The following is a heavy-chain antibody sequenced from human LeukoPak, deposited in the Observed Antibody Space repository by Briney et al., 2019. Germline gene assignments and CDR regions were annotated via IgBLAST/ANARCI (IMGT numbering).Heavy chain of an antibody. CDR3: AREWRVGITFGGVTAN. D-gene: IGHD3-16*01. CDR1: GFTFSSYE. CDR2: ISSSGSTI. Sequence: GGSLRLSCAASGFTFSSYEMNWVRQAPGKGLEWVSYISSSGSTIYYADSVKGRFTISRDDSKNTAYLQMNSLRAEDTAVYYCAREWRVGITFGGVTANGGQGTLVTVSS. J-gene: IGHJ4*02. V-gene: IGHV3-48*03.